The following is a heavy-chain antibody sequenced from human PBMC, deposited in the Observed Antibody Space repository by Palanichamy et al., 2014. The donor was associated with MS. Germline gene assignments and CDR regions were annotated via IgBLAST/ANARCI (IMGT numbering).Heavy chain of an antibody. J-gene: IGHJ6*02. Sequence: QVQLVEVWGRRGPAWWSLRLSCAASGFTFNFYGIHWVRQAPGKGLEWVAVIWSDRGKKYYADSVKGRFTISRDNSRDTLDLQMNSLRAEDTAVYYCARWGIAEYGPMDVWGPGTTVIVSS. CDR1: GFTFNFYG. V-gene: IGHV3-33*01. D-gene: IGHD6-13*01. CDR2: IWSDRGKK. CDR3: ARWGIAEYGPMDV.